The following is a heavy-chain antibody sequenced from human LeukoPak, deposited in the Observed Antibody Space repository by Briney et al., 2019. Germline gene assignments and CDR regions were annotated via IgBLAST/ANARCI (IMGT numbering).Heavy chain of an antibody. CDR3: ARVFRNSSWAESRYYYYYYMDV. V-gene: IGHV4-39*07. CDR1: GGSISSSSYY. D-gene: IGHD6-13*01. Sequence: SETLSLTCTASGGSISSSSYYWGWIRQPPGKGLEWIGSIYYSGSTYYNPSLKSRVTISVDTSKNQFSLKLSSVTAADTAVYYCARVFRNSSWAESRYYYYYYMDVWGKGTTVTVSS. J-gene: IGHJ6*03. CDR2: IYYSGST.